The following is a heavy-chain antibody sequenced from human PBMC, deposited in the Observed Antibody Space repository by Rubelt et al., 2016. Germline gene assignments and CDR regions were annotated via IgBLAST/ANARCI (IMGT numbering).Heavy chain of an antibody. CDR3: AREPVGYCSSTSCYSLDY. J-gene: IGHJ4*02. D-gene: IGHD2-2*01. Sequence: SFSSYPMHWVRQAPGRGLEWVAVISHDATNKYYADSVKGRFTISRDNAKNSLYLQMNSLRAEDTAVYYCAREPVGYCSSTSCYSLDYWGQGTLVTVSS. V-gene: IGHV3-30*04. CDR2: ISHDATNK. CDR1: SFSSYP.